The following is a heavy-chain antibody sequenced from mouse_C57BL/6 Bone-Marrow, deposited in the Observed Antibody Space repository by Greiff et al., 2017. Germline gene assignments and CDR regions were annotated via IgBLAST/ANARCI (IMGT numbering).Heavy chain of an antibody. V-gene: IGHV5-12*01. CDR3: ARGDSNYAWFAY. D-gene: IGHD2-5*01. Sequence: EVKLMESGGGLVQLGGSLKLSCAASGFTFSDYYMYWVRQTPEKRLEWVAYISNGGGSTYYPDTVKGRFTISRDNAKNTLYLQMSRLKSEDTAMYYCARGDSNYAWFAYWGQGTLVTVSA. J-gene: IGHJ3*01. CDR2: ISNGGGST. CDR1: GFTFSDYY.